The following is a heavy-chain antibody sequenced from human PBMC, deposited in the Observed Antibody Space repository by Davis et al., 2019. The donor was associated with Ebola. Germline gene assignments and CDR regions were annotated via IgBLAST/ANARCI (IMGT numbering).Heavy chain of an antibody. CDR1: GASISSNY. CDR3: ARTLEALRFYGLGV. CDR2: IYFSRST. J-gene: IGHJ6*02. D-gene: IGHD3-3*01. V-gene: IGHV4-59*12. Sequence: SETLSLTCTVSGASISSNYWSWIRQPPGKGLEWIGYIYFSRSTNYNPSLKSRVTISVDTSKNQISLNVRSLTAADTAVYYCARTLEALRFYGLGVWGQGNRVTVSS.